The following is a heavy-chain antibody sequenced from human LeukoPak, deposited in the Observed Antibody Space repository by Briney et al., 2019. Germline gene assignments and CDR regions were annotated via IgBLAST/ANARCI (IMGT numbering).Heavy chain of an antibody. CDR2: IWYDGSNK. CDR1: GLTFSSYG. CDR3: AREVYYYDSSGYSPGYFDY. D-gene: IGHD3-22*01. V-gene: IGHV3-33*01. J-gene: IGHJ4*02. Sequence: PGRSLRLSCAASGLTFSSYGMHWVRQAPGKGLEWVAVIWYDGSNKYYADSVKGRFTISRDNSKNTLYLQMNSLRAEDTAVYYCAREVYYYDSSGYSPGYFDYWGQGTLVTVSS.